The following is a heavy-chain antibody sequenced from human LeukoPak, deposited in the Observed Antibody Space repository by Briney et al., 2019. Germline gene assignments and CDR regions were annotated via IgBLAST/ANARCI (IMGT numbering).Heavy chain of an antibody. D-gene: IGHD5-18*01. CDR1: GFTFSNAW. J-gene: IGHJ4*02. CDR2: IRSRSYGGTT. Sequence: PGGSLRLSCAASGFTFSNAWMSWVRQAPGKGLEWIGFIRSRSYGGTTKYAASLNGRFTISRDDSKNIAYLEVNSLKTEDTAVYFCTRDHGYGYYYFENWGQGTLVTVS. CDR3: TRDHGYGYYYFEN. V-gene: IGHV3-49*04.